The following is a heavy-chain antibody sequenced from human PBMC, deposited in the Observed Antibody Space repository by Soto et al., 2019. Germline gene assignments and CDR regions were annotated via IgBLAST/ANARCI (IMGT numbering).Heavy chain of an antibody. V-gene: IGHV4-30-4*01. CDR1: GGSISSGDYY. Sequence: QVQLQESGPGLVKPSQTLSLTCTVSGGSISSGDYYWSWIRQPPGKGLEWIGYIYYSGSTYYNPSRKGRVTISVDTSKNQFSPRLSAVTAADTAVYYCAGHCSGGSCYTLGYYYYGMDVWGQGTTVTVSS. CDR2: IYYSGST. J-gene: IGHJ6*02. CDR3: AGHCSGGSCYTLGYYYYGMDV. D-gene: IGHD2-15*01.